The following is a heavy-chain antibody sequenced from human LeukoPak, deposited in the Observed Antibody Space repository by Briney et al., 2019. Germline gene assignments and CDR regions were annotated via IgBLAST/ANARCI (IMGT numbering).Heavy chain of an antibody. CDR2: IYPADSDT. Sequence: GESLKISCQVSGYIFTNYWIGWVRQMPGKGLESMGIIYPADSDTTYSPSFEGQVTVSADKSIDTVYLQWSSLKASDTATYYCARQSRDGSKTRGYYFDSWGQGTLVTVSS. V-gene: IGHV5-51*01. D-gene: IGHD3-10*01. CDR1: GYIFTNYW. J-gene: IGHJ4*02. CDR3: ARQSRDGSKTRGYYFDS.